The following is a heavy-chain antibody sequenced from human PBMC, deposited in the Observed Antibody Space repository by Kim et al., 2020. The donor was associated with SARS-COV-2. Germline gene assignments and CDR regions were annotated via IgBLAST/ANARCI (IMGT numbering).Heavy chain of an antibody. CDR3: ARDTYGMDV. Sequence: LSLSCAASGFTFSNYAMHWVRQAPGKGLEWVAVISYDGSNKYYVDSVKGRFTISRDNSKNTLYLQMNSLRAEDTAVYYCARDTYGMDVWGQGTTVTV. CDR1: GFTFSNYA. V-gene: IGHV3-30*04. J-gene: IGHJ6*02. CDR2: ISYDGSNK.